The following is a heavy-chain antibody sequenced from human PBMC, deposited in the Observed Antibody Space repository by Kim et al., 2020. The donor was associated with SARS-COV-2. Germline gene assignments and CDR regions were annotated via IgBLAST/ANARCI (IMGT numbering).Heavy chain of an antibody. J-gene: IGHJ6*03. CDR2: IYYSGSTRST. V-gene: IGHV4-59*08. CDR3: AKATTGHYYYMDV. Sequence: SETLSLTCTVSGGSISSYYWSWIRQPPGKGLEWIGYIYYSGSTRSTNYNSSLQSRVAISVDTSKNQFSRKLSSVTAADTAVYYCAKATTGHYYYMDVWGKGTTVTVSS. D-gene: IGHD4-17*01. CDR1: GGSISSYY.